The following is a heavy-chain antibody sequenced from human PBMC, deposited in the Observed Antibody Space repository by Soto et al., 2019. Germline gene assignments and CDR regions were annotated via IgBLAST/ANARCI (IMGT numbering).Heavy chain of an antibody. CDR2: IYYSGST. CDR1: GGSISSYY. D-gene: IGHD2-2*01. CDR3: ARVRYCSSTSCRGSWFDT. V-gene: IGHV4-59*01. Sequence: SETLSLTCTVSGGSISSYYWSWIRQPPGKGLEWIGYIYYSGSTNYNPSLKSRVTISVDTSKNQFSLKLSSVTAADTAVYYCARVRYCSSTSCRGSWFDTWGQGTLVTVSS. J-gene: IGHJ5*02.